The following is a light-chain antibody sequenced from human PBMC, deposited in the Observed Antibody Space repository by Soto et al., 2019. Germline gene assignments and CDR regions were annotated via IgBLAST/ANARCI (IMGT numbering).Light chain of an antibody. CDR1: QSVSSSH. Sequence: EIVLTQSPGTLCLSPGERATLSCRASQSVSSSHLAWYQQKPGQAPRLLISGASSRATGIPDMFTGSGSGADFTLTISRLEPEDFAVYYCQQYGSSPRTFGQGTKVDIK. CDR3: QQYGSSPRT. J-gene: IGKJ1*01. V-gene: IGKV3-20*01. CDR2: GAS.